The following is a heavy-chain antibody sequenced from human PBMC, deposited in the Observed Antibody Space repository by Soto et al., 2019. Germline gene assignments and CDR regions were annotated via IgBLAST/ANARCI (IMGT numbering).Heavy chain of an antibody. CDR2: IIPIFGTA. D-gene: IGHD6-13*01. Sequence: SVKVSCKASGGTFSSYAISWVRQAPGQGLEWMGGIIPIFGTANYAQKFQGRVTITADESTSTAYMELSSLRSEDTAVYYCARDFGGIAAAGKDAFDIWAQGTMVTVSS. CDR1: GGTFSSYA. CDR3: ARDFGGIAAAGKDAFDI. J-gene: IGHJ3*02. V-gene: IGHV1-69*13.